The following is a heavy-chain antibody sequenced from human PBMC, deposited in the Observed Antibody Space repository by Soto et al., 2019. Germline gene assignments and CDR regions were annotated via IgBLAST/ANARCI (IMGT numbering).Heavy chain of an antibody. V-gene: IGHV4-31*02. CDR2: IYYSGST. D-gene: IGHD2-21*02. CDR3: ARAAYCGGDCYSGFSS. J-gene: IGHJ5*02. Sequence: GVYYWSWIRQHPGKGLEWIGYIYYSGSTYYNPSLKSRVTISVDTSKNQFSLKLSSVTAADTAAYYCARAAYCGGDCYSGFSSWGQGTLVTVSS. CDR1: GVYY.